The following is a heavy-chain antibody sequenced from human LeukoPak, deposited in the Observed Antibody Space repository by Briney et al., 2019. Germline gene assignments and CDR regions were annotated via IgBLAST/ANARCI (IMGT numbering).Heavy chain of an antibody. Sequence: PSETLSLTCTVSGGSISSSSYYWGWIRQPPGKGLEWIGSIYYSGSTYYNPSLKSRVTISVDTSKNQFSLKLSSVTAADTAVYYCARRDSTMVIPAAPEDWFDPWGQGTLVTVSS. CDR3: ARRDSTMVIPAAPEDWFDP. D-gene: IGHD2-2*01. V-gene: IGHV4-39*01. CDR1: GGSISSSSYY. J-gene: IGHJ5*02. CDR2: IYYSGST.